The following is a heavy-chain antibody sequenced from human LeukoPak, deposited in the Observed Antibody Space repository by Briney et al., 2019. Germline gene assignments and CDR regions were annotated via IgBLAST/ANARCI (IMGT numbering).Heavy chain of an antibody. CDR1: GFTFSSYA. J-gene: IGHJ6*03. CDR3: AKDKRDYYGSGSYYSGYYYHYMDV. V-gene: IGHV3-30-3*01. CDR2: ISYDGSNK. D-gene: IGHD3-10*01. Sequence: GGSLRLSCAASGFTFSSYAMHWVRQAPGKGLEWVAVISYDGSNKYYADSVKGRFTISRDNSKNTLYLQMNSLRAEDTAMYYCAKDKRDYYGSGSYYSGYYYHYMDVWGKGTTVTVPS.